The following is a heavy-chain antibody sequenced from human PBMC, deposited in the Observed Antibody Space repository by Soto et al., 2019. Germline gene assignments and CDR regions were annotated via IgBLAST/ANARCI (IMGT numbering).Heavy chain of an antibody. D-gene: IGHD2-15*01. CDR3: ARDGYCSGGSCYSVPVFDY. Sequence: QVQLVESGEGVVQPGRSLRLSCAASGFTFSSYGMHWVRQAPGKGLEWVAVIWYDGSNKYYADSVKGRFTISRDNSKNTLYLQMNSLRAEDTAVYYCARDGYCSGGSCYSVPVFDYWGQGTLVTVSS. CDR1: GFTFSSYG. J-gene: IGHJ4*02. CDR2: IWYDGSNK. V-gene: IGHV3-33*01.